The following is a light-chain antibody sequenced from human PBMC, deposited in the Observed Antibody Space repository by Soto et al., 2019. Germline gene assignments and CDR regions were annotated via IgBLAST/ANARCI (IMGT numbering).Light chain of an antibody. CDR1: RSNIVSNI. V-gene: IGLV1-44*01. CDR3: ASSDDSLXGYV. J-gene: IGLJ1*01. CDR2: TNN. Sequence: QSGLTQPPSASCTPGRRVTISCSGSRSNIVSNIVDWYQQLPGTSPKLLIYTNNQRPSGVPDRFSGSRSGTSASLAISGLQFEDEADYYCASSDDSLXGYVVGTATKVXV.